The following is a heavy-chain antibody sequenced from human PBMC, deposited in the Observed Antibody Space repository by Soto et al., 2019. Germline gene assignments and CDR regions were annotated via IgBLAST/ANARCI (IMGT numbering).Heavy chain of an antibody. CDR2: IKHRGST. J-gene: IGHJ4*02. D-gene: IGHD6-13*01. V-gene: IGHV4-34*01. CDR1: GGSFSGYY. CDR3: ARLYGSRGPFDY. Sequence: SETLSLTCAVYGGSFSGYYWSWIRQPPGKGLEWIGEIKHRGSTNYNPSLKSRVTISVDTSKNQFSLKLSSVTAADTAVYYRARLYGSRGPFDYCGQGALVTVSS.